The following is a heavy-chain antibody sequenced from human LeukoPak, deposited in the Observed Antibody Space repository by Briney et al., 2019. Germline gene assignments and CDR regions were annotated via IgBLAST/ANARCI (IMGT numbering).Heavy chain of an antibody. J-gene: IGHJ4*02. CDR2: IYYSVSS. CDR3: ARGNSSGFR. V-gene: IGHV4-31*03. CDR1: GDSLSRGGYY. Sequence: SQTLSLTCTVSGDSLSRGGYYWSWIRQHPGKGLEWIGYIYYSVSSYYNPSFMSRLTISADTSKNQFSLKLSAVTAADTAVYYCARGNSSGFRWGQGTLVTVSS. D-gene: IGHD3-22*01.